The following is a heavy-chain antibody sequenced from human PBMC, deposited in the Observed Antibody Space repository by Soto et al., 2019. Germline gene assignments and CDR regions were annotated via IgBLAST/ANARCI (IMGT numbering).Heavy chain of an antibody. CDR3: ASMWSGYNSH. Sequence: PSETLSLTCTVSGDSISSSYWSWIRQSPGKGLEWIGYIYYSGFTNYNPSLKSRVTISVDTSKNQFSLILSSVTAADTAVYYCASMWSGYNSHWGQGTLVTVSS. J-gene: IGHJ4*02. CDR1: GDSISSSY. CDR2: IYYSGFT. D-gene: IGHD6-25*01. V-gene: IGHV4-59*12.